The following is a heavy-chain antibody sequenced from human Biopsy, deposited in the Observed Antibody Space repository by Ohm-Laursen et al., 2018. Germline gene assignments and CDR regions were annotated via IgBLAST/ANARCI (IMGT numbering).Heavy chain of an antibody. D-gene: IGHD3-22*01. J-gene: IGHJ4*02. Sequence: SLRLSCSAPGYTFSSYWMHWVRQAPGKGLEWVAVIWSDGNNKYYADSVKGRFTISRDTSRNTLYMQMNSLRVEDTALYYCARDAEEFDSSGPRFDYWGQGTLVTVSS. CDR2: IWSDGNNK. CDR1: GYTFSSYW. V-gene: IGHV3-33*08. CDR3: ARDAEEFDSSGPRFDY.